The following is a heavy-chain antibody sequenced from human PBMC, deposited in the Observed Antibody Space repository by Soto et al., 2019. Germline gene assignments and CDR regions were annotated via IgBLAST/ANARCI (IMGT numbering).Heavy chain of an antibody. Sequence: ASVKVSCKASGYTFNTYSISWVRQAPGQGLEWMGWISGYNGDTHYAQKFQGRVTMTTDTSTSTAYMELRSLRSDDTAMYYCARENVLSYVDTTMVDYFDYWGQGTLVTVSS. V-gene: IGHV1-18*01. D-gene: IGHD5-18*01. CDR1: GYTFNTYS. CDR2: ISGYNGDT. J-gene: IGHJ4*02. CDR3: ARENVLSYVDTTMVDYFDY.